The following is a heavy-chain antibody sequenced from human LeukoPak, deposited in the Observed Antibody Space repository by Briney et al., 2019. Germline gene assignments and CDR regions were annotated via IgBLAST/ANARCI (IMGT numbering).Heavy chain of an antibody. D-gene: IGHD4-4*01. V-gene: IGHV1-2*02. CDR3: ARDSSTVTTPYFDY. J-gene: IGHJ4*02. Sequence: ASVKVSCKASGYTFTHYYIHWVRQAPGQGLEWMGWINPNSGGTNYAQKFQGRVTMTRDTSISTVYMELNSLIFDDTAVYYCARDSSTVTTPYFDYWAQGTLVTVSS. CDR2: INPNSGGT. CDR1: GYTFTHYY.